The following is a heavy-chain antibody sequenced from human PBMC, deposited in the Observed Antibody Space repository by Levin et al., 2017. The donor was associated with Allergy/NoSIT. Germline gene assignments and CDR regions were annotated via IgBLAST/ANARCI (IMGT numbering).Heavy chain of an antibody. Sequence: ETLSLTCAASGFTFSSYSMNWVRQAPGKGLEWVSSISSGSSYIYYADSVKGRFTISRDNAKNSLYLQMNSLRAEDTAVYYCAREVRGDYVFDYWGQGTLVTVSS. V-gene: IGHV3-21*01. CDR3: AREVRGDYVFDY. CDR2: ISSGSSYI. D-gene: IGHD4-17*01. CDR1: GFTFSSYS. J-gene: IGHJ4*02.